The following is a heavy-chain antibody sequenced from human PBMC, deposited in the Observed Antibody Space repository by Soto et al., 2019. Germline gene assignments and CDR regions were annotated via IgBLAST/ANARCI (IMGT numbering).Heavy chain of an antibody. J-gene: IGHJ4*02. Sequence: GESLKISCKGSGYSFTRYWIAWVRQMPGRGLEWMGIIYPGDSATRYSPSFQGQVTISADKSISTAYLQWSSLRASDTAMYYCARRFCTGASCSPDYWGQGTLVTVSS. CDR2: IYPGDSAT. D-gene: IGHD2-15*01. V-gene: IGHV5-51*01. CDR1: GYSFTRYW. CDR3: ARRFCTGASCSPDY.